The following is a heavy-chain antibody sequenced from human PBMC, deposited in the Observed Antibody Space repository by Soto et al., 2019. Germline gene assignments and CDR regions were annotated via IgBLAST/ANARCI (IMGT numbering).Heavy chain of an antibody. CDR1: GGSISSGGYY. Sequence: PSETLSLTCTVSGGSISSGGYYWSWIRQHPGKGLEWIGYIYYSGSTYYNPSLKSRVTISVDTSKNQFSLKLSSVTAADTAVYYCVSVTGTTFPIDYWGQGTLVTVSS. V-gene: IGHV4-31*03. CDR2: IYYSGST. CDR3: VSVTGTTFPIDY. D-gene: IGHD1-20*01. J-gene: IGHJ4*02.